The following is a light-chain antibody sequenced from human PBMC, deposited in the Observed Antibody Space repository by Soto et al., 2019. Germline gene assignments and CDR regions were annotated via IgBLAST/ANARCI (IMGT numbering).Light chain of an antibody. J-gene: IGKJ1*01. CDR2: DAS. V-gene: IGKV1-5*01. CDR1: QNINNW. Sequence: DFQMTQSPSTLSASVGDRVTITCRASQNINNWVAWYQQKPGKAPKFLIYDASTLQRGVQSRFSGSGFGTEFSLTISSLQPDDFGSYYCQHTRTFGQGTKVEIK. CDR3: QHTRT.